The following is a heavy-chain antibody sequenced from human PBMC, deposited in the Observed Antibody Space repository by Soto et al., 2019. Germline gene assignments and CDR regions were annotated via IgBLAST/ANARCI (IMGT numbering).Heavy chain of an antibody. V-gene: IGHV3-30*09. Sequence: QVQLVESGGGVVQPGRSLRLSCAASGFTFSGYAMHWVRQPPGKGLEWVAVISYDGTNEYNADFVKGRFAITRDDSKNMLYLHINSLRAEDTAVYYCARSCDGVVAATKYYYHYGMDIWGQGTTVTVSS. CDR3: ARSCDGVVAATKYYYHYGMDI. CDR2: ISYDGTNE. D-gene: IGHD2-15*01. CDR1: GFTFSGYA. J-gene: IGHJ6*02.